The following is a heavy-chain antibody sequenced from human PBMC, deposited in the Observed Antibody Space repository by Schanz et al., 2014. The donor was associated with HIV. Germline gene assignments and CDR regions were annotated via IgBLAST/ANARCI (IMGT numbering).Heavy chain of an antibody. V-gene: IGHV3-33*01. CDR3: ASGVRGHYYYYAMDV. CDR1: GFTFSSYG. J-gene: IGHJ6*02. D-gene: IGHD3-16*01. Sequence: QVQLVESGGGVVQPGRSLRLSCAASGFTFSSYGMHWVRQAPGKGLEWVAVIWHDGSSKYYADSVKGRFTISRDNSKNTLYLQMNSLRAEDTAVYYCASGVRGHYYYYAMDVWGQGTTVTVSS. CDR2: IWHDGSSK.